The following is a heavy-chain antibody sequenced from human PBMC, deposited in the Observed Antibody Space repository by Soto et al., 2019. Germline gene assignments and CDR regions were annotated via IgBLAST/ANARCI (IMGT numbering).Heavy chain of an antibody. V-gene: IGHV3-33*01. CDR3: ARAEGAYCGGDCYYFDY. D-gene: IGHD2-21*02. J-gene: IGHJ4*02. CDR1: GFTFSSYG. Sequence: QVQLVESGGGVVQPGRSLRLSCAASGFTFSSYGMHWVRQAPGKGLEWVAVIWYDGSNKYYADSVKGRFTISRDNSKNTLYLQMNSLRAEDTAVYYCARAEGAYCGGDCYYFDYWGQGTLVTVSS. CDR2: IWYDGSNK.